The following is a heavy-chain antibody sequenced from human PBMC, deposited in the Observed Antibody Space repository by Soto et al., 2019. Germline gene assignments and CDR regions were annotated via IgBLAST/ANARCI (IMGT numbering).Heavy chain of an antibody. Sequence: GGSLRLSCAASGFTFSSYAMSWVRQTPGKGLEWVSTLSGSGGTTYYADSVKGQFTISRDNSKNTLYLQMNSLRAEDTAVYYCAKGGRGYSYGSPTHGFRLLSFYWGQGTLVTVSS. J-gene: IGHJ4*02. CDR1: GFTFSSYA. V-gene: IGHV3-23*01. CDR3: AKGGRGYSYGSPTHGFRLLSFY. D-gene: IGHD5-18*01. CDR2: LSGSGGTT.